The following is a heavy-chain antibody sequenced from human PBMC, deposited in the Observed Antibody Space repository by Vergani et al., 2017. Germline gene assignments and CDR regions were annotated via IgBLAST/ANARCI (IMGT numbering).Heavy chain of an antibody. CDR3: ARVGISYYYDSGVDP. Sequence: QVQLQESGPGLVKPSETLSLTCTVSGCSISSYYWSWIRQPPGKGLEWIGYIYYSGSTNYNPSLKSRVTISVDTSKNQFALKLRSVTAADTAVYYCARVGISYYYDSGVDPWGQGTLVTVSS. CDR1: GCSISSYY. J-gene: IGHJ5*02. CDR2: IYYSGST. V-gene: IGHV4-59*08. D-gene: IGHD3-22*01.